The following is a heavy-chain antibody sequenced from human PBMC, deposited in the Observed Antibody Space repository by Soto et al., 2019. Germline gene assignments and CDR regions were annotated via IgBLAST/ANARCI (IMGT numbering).Heavy chain of an antibody. D-gene: IGHD5-12*01. CDR1: GYRFTSYW. CDR2: VYPGDSDT. Sequence: EVQLVQSGAEVIKPGESLKISCKASGYRFTSYWIGWVRQMPGKGLEWMGIVYPGDSDTRYSPSFQGQVTISADESINTAYLQLSNLKAADTAIYYCARHNGHNAYDYSDYWAQGTLVTVSS. J-gene: IGHJ4*02. CDR3: ARHNGHNAYDYSDY. V-gene: IGHV5-51*01.